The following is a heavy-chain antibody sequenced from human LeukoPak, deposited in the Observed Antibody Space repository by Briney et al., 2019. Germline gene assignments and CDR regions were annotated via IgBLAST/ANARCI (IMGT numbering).Heavy chain of an antibody. CDR3: AREGSIAVAGTFDY. D-gene: IGHD6-19*01. CDR1: GFTFSSYA. CDR2: ISYDGSNK. Sequence: PGGSLRLSCAASGFTFSSYAMHWVRQAPGKGLEWVAVISYDGSNKYYADSVKGRFTISRDNSKNTLYLQMNSLRAEDTVVYYCAREGSIAVAGTFDYWGQGTLVTVSS. J-gene: IGHJ4*02. V-gene: IGHV3-30*04.